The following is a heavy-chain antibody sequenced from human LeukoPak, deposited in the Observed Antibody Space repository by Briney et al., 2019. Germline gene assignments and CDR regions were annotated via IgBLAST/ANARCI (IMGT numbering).Heavy chain of an antibody. J-gene: IGHJ1*01. V-gene: IGHV1-69*13. CDR3: ARDPEEMATIGYFQH. Sequence: GASVTVSCTASGGTFSIYAISWVRQAPGQGLEWMGGIIPIFGTANYAQKFQGRVTITADESTSTAYVELSSLRSEDTAVYYCARDPEEMATIGYFQHWGQGTLVTVSS. CDR1: GGTFSIYA. CDR2: IIPIFGTA. D-gene: IGHD5-24*01.